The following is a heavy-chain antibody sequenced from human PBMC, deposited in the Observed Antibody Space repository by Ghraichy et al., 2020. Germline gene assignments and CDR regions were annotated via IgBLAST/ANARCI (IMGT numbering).Heavy chain of an antibody. J-gene: IGHJ4*02. CDR3: AKAYGSWSGTFDY. CDR1: GFTFSSYA. D-gene: IGHD3-10*01. CDR2: ISGSGYST. V-gene: IGHV3-23*01. Sequence: GGSLRLSCAASGFTFSSYAMTWVRQAPGKGLEWVSVISGSGYSTYYADSVKGRFTISRDNSKNTLYLQMNSLRAEDTAVYYCAKAYGSWSGTFDYWGQGTLVTVSS.